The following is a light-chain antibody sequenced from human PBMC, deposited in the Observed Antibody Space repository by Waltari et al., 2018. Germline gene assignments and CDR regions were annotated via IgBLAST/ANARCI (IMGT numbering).Light chain of an antibody. V-gene: IGKV2-28*01. CDR2: LGS. J-gene: IGKJ2*01. CDR1: HSLLHSNGYNY. Sequence: DIVMTQSPLSVPVTPGESASIYCRSSHSLLHSNGYNYFDWYLQKPGQSPQLLIYLGSHRASGVPDRFSGSGSGTDFTLKISSVEAEDVGVYYCMQALIAPYTFGQGTKLEIK. CDR3: MQALIAPYT.